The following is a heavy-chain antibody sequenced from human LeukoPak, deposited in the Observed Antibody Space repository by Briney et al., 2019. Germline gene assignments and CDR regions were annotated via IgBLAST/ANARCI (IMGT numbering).Heavy chain of an antibody. D-gene: IGHD6-6*01. Sequence: PGGSLRFSCAASGFTFSSYAMSRVRQAPGKGLEWVSAISGSGHNTYYADSVKGRFTISRDNSKDTLFLQMNSLRAEDTAVYYCAKFRGSSSNYYGMDVWGQGTTVTVSS. CDR1: GFTFSSYA. J-gene: IGHJ6*02. CDR3: AKFRGSSSNYYGMDV. CDR2: ISGSGHNT. V-gene: IGHV3-23*01.